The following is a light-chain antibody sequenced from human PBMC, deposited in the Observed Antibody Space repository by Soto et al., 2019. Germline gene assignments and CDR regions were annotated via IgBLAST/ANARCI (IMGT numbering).Light chain of an antibody. Sequence: EIVMTQSPATLSVSPGERATLSCRASQSIGGSLAWYQQKPGQAPSLLIYGASNRATGVPARFSGSGSGTDFTLTISSLQSEDSAVYYCQQYSNWWAFGQGTKVEIK. CDR2: GAS. V-gene: IGKV3-15*01. J-gene: IGKJ1*01. CDR1: QSIGGS. CDR3: QQYSNWWA.